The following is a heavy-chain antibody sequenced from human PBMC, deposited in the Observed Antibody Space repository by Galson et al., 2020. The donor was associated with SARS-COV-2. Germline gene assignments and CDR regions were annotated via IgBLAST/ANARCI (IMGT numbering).Heavy chain of an antibody. J-gene: IGHJ3*02. CDR2: ISYDGSNK. CDR1: GFTFSSYA. V-gene: IGHV3-30*04. CDR3: ARDYLTDYYDSSGYLEAAFDI. D-gene: IGHD3-22*01. Sequence: SLKISCAAPGFTFSSYAMHWVRQAPGKGLERVAVISYDGSNKYYADSVKGRFTISRDNSKNTLYLQMNSLRAEDTAVYYCARDYLTDYYDSSGYLEAAFDIWGQGTMVTVSS.